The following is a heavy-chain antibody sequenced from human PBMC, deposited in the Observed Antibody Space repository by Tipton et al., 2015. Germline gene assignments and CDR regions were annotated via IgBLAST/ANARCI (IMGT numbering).Heavy chain of an antibody. CDR1: GGSISSGSYY. V-gene: IGHV4-61*01. D-gene: IGHD2-2*02. CDR2: IYYSGST. J-gene: IGHJ4*02. CDR3: ARAGYCTSTSCHKAEFPFDY. Sequence: TLSLTCTVSGGSISSGSYYWNWIRQPPGKGLEWIGYIYYSGSTHYNPSLKSRVTISVDTSENQFSLRLNSVTAADTAVYFCARAGYCTSTSCHKAEFPFDYWGQGTLVTVSS.